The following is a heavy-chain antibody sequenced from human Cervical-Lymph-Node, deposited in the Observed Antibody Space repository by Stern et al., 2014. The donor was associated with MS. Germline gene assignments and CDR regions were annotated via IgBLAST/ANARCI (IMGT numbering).Heavy chain of an antibody. J-gene: IGHJ5*01. CDR3: AKSYSSSWSGWIDS. D-gene: IGHD6-13*01. CDR1: QITFDDYG. CDR2: IGWNSATK. Sequence: EVQLVESGGGLVQPGRSLRISCSASQITFDDYGFHWVRQVPGKGLEWVEGIGWNSATKVYADSVKGRFTISRDNARDSLYLQMNNLTPDDTALYYCAKSYSSSWSGWIDSWGQGILVTVSS. V-gene: IGHV3-9*01.